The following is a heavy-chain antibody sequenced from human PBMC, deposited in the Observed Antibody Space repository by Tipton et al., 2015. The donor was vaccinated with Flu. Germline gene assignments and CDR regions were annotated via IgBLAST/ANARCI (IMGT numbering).Heavy chain of an antibody. CDR3: ARHLTWARYGMDV. CDR2: ISHSGNT. Sequence: TLSLTCAVYGGSFSGYGYYWSWIRQPPGKGLEWIGQISHSGNTDYNPSLKSRVTISVDTSKNQCSLNLSSVTAADTAVYYSARHLTWARYGMDVWGQGTTVIVSS. V-gene: IGHV4-34*01. J-gene: IGHJ6*02. D-gene: IGHD7-27*01. CDR1: GGSFSGYGYY.